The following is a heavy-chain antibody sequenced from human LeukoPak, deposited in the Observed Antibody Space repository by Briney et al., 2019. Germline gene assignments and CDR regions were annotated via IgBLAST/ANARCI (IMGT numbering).Heavy chain of an antibody. D-gene: IGHD6-6*01. Sequence: GGSLRLSCAASGFTFSNYAFHWVRQAPGKGLEYVSVISSNGGSTYYATSVKGRFTISRDNSENTLFLHMGSLRVEDMAVYYCARGTAARREESYYYSYMDVWGKGTTVAVSS. CDR3: ARGTAARREESYYYSYMDV. CDR2: ISSNGGST. V-gene: IGHV3-64*01. J-gene: IGHJ6*03. CDR1: GFTFSNYA.